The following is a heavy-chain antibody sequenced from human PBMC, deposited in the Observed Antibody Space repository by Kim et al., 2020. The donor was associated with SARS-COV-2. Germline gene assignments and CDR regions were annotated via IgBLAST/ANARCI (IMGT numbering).Heavy chain of an antibody. V-gene: IGHV2-5*02. J-gene: IGHJ4*02. D-gene: IGHD6-13*01. Sequence: SGPTLVNPTQTLTLTCTFPGFSLSTNGVGVGWIRQLPGKALEWLALIYWDDDKRYSPSLKSRPTITKDTSKNQMVLTMTNMDPVDTATYYCAHRGGRTWSGPYFGYWGQGTLVTVSS. CDR2: IYWDDDK. CDR1: GFSLSTNGVG. CDR3: AHRGGRTWSGPYFGY.